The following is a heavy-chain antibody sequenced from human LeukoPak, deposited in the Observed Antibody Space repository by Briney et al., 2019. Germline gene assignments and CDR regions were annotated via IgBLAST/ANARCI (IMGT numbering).Heavy chain of an antibody. CDR1: GYSFTSYW. J-gene: IGHJ6*03. Sequence: GESLKISCKGSGYSFTSYWIGWVRQMPGKGLEWMGIIYPGDSDTRYSPSFQGQVTISADKSISTAYLQWSSLKASDTAMYYCARQGSGWSYYDYYMDVWGKGTTVTVSS. D-gene: IGHD6-19*01. V-gene: IGHV5-51*01. CDR2: IYPGDSDT. CDR3: ARQGSGWSYYDYYMDV.